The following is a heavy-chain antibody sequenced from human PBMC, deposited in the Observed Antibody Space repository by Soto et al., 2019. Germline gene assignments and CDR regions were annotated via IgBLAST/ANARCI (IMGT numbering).Heavy chain of an antibody. V-gene: IGHV4-30-2*01. CDR2: IYHSGST. CDR3: AAGGGLPRYY. J-gene: IGHJ4*02. Sequence: QLQLQESGSGLVKPSQTLSLTCAVSGGSISSGGYSWSWIRQPPGKGLEWIGYIYHSGSTYSNPSLKRRVTISVDRSKNQFSLKLSSVTAEATAVYYCAAGGGLPRYYWGQGTLVTVSS. CDR1: GGSISSGGYS. D-gene: IGHD3-16*01.